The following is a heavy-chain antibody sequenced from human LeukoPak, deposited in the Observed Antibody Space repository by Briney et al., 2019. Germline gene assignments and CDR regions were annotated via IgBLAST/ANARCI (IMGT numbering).Heavy chain of an antibody. Sequence: GASVRVSCKTSRYTFTNYDITWVRQATGQGLEWMAWMNPNTPKAGYAQKFQGRVTMTSNTSISTAYMELSSLRSEDTAVYYCARVARRTYDWLSRPDYFDYWGQGTLVTVSS. CDR3: ARVARRTYDWLSRPDYFDY. CDR1: RYTFTNYD. V-gene: IGHV1-8*01. J-gene: IGHJ4*02. CDR2: MNPNTPKA. D-gene: IGHD3-9*01.